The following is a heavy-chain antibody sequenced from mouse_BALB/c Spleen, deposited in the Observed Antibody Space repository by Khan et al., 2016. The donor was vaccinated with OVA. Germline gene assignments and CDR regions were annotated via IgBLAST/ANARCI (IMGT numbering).Heavy chain of an antibody. D-gene: IGHD1-1*01. Sequence: EVELVESGGGLVKPGGSLKLSCAASGFTFSSYAMSWVRQTPEKRLDWVATISSGGDYTYYPDSVKGLFTISRDNAKNTLYLQMSSLRSEDTAMYYCARPPITTVVATSYWFFDVWGAGTTVTVSS. CDR1: GFTFSSYA. CDR3: ARPPITTVVATSYWFFDV. J-gene: IGHJ1*01. CDR2: ISSGGDYT. V-gene: IGHV5-9-3*01.